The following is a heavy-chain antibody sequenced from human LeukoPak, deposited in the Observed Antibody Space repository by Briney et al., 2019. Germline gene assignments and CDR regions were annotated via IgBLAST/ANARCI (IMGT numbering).Heavy chain of an antibody. CDR3: AKGTERYSKNFDY. V-gene: IGHV3-23*01. CDR2: ISASGGST. J-gene: IGHJ4*02. Sequence: GGTLRLSCAASGFTFSSYGMSWVRQAPGKGLEWVSTISASGGSTYYADSVKGRFTISRDNSKNTLYLQMNSLRVEDTAVYYCAKGTERYSKNFDYWGQGILVSVSS. CDR1: GFTFSSYG. D-gene: IGHD3-9*01.